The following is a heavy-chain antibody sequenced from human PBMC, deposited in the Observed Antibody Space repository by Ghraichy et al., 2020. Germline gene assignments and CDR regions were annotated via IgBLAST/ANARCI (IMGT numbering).Heavy chain of an antibody. CDR3: ARFGAGYSSSWYMDYYYYYMDV. V-gene: IGHV3-64*01. CDR1: GFTFSSYA. Sequence: GGSLRLSCAASGFTFSSYAMHWVRQAPGKGLEYVSAISSNGGSTYYANSVKGRFTISRDNSKNTLYLQMGSLRAEDMAVYYCARFGAGYSSSWYMDYYYYYMDVWGKGTTVTVSS. D-gene: IGHD6-13*01. J-gene: IGHJ6*03. CDR2: ISSNGGST.